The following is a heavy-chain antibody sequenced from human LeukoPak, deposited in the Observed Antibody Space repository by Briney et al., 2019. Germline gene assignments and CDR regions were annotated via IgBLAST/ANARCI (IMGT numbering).Heavy chain of an antibody. V-gene: IGHV5-51*01. Sequence: GESLKISCKGSGYSFTSYWIGWVRQMPGKGLEWMGIIYPGDSDTRYSPSFQGQVTISADKSISTAYLQWSSLKASDTAMYYCARHPHNSSVLRFLEWLLYLDYWGQGTLVTVSS. D-gene: IGHD3-3*01. CDR3: ARHPHNSSVLRFLEWLLYLDY. CDR2: IYPGDSDT. CDR1: GYSFTSYW. J-gene: IGHJ4*02.